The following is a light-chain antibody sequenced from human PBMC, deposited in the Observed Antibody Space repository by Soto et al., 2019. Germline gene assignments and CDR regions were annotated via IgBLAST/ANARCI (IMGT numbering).Light chain of an antibody. Sequence: EIVLTQSPGTLSLSPGERSTLSCRSSQSVASNLAWYQQKPAQAPRLLMYGASTRATGIPARFSGSGSGTEFTLTISSLQSEDFGVYYCQQYNKWPPLTFGGGTKVDIK. CDR2: GAS. V-gene: IGKV3-15*01. CDR3: QQYNKWPPLT. CDR1: QSVASN. J-gene: IGKJ4*01.